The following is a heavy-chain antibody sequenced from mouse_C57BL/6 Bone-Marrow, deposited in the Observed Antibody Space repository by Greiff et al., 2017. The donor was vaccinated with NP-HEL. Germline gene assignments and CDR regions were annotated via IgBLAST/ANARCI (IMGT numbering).Heavy chain of an antibody. CDR2: IYPGGGYT. D-gene: IGHD2-4*01. J-gene: IGHJ2*01. V-gene: IGHV1-63*01. Sequence: QVQLQQSGAELVRPGTSVKMSCKASGYTFTNYWIGWAKQRPGHGLEWIGDIYPGGGYTNYNERFKGKATLTADKSSSTAYMQFSSLTSEDSAIYYCARRGLRRGYFDDWGQGTTLTVSS. CDR3: ARRGLRRGYFDD. CDR1: GYTFTNYW.